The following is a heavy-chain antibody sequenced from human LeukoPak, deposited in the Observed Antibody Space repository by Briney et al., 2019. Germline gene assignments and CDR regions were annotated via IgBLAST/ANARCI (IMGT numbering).Heavy chain of an antibody. J-gene: IGHJ4*02. V-gene: IGHV3-30*02. CDR3: AKDRLVPDSVLDY. Sequence: SGGSLRLSWAASGFTFSDYNMHWVRQAPGKGLEWVAFIQHDGSNKYYVDSVKGRFTISRDKSKNTLYLQMNSLIAEDTAVYYCAKDRLVPDSVLDYWGQGTLVTVSS. D-gene: IGHD6-19*01. CDR2: IQHDGSNK. CDR1: GFTFSDYN.